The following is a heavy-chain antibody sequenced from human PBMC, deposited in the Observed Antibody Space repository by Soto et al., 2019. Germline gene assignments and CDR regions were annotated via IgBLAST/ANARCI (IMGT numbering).Heavy chain of an antibody. CDR1: GYTFTGYY. CDR3: ATTADPDYYYGMDV. Sequence: QVQLVQSGAEVKKPGASVKVSGKASGYTFTGYYMHWVQQAPGQALEWMGWINPNSGGTNYAQKFQGWVTMTRDTSISTAYMELSRLRSDDTAVYYCATTADPDYYYGMDVWGQGTTVTVSS. V-gene: IGHV1-2*04. CDR2: INPNSGGT. J-gene: IGHJ6*02. D-gene: IGHD4-4*01.